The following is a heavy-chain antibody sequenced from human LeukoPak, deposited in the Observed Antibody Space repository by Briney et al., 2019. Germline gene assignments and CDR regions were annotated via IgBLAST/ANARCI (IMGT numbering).Heavy chain of an antibody. V-gene: IGHV3-64*03. CDR1: GFTLSNYA. J-gene: IGHJ4*02. CDR3: VKGPCSGGSWYLEY. D-gene: IGHD2-15*01. CDR2: ISSKGGST. Sequence: PGGSLTLSCSASGFTLSNYAMHWVRQAPGKGLEYVSGISSKGGSTYLADPVKGRFTISRDNSKNTLDMQMNSLRAEDTAVYYCVKGPCSGGSWYLEYWGQGTL.